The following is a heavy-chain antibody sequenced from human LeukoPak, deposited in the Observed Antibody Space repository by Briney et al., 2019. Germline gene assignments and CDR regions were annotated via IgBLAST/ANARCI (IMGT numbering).Heavy chain of an antibody. CDR1: GFSFSSYS. CDR3: ARDYVYAFDY. V-gene: IGHV3-48*01. CDR2: ISGSGNAK. D-gene: IGHD2/OR15-2a*01. J-gene: IGHJ4*02. Sequence: GGSLRLSCAASGFSFSSYSMNWVRQAPGKGLEWVSYISGSGNAKHYTDSVKGRFTISRDNAKNALYLQMNSLRAEDTAVYFCARDYVYAFDYWGQGALVTVSS.